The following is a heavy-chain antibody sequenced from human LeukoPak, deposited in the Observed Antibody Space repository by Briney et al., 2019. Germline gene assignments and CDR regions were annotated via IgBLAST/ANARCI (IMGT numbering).Heavy chain of an antibody. D-gene: IGHD4-23*01. J-gene: IGHJ6*03. CDR3: ARWSSYYYYYYMDV. Sequence: PSETLSLTCTVSGGSISSYYWSWIRQPAGKGLEWIGRIYTSGSTNYNPSLKSRVTMSVDTSKNQLSLKLSSVTAADTAVYYCARWSSYYYYYYMDVWGKGTTVTVSS. V-gene: IGHV4-4*07. CDR1: GGSISSYY. CDR2: IYTSGST.